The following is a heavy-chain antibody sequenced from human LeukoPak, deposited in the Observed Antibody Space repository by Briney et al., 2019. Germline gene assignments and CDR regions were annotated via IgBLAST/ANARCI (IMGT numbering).Heavy chain of an antibody. Sequence: SETLSLTCTVSGGSISSSSYYWGWIRQPPGKGLEWIGSIYYSGSTYYNPSLKSRVTISVDTSKNQFSLKLSSVTAADTAVYYCARGLYYDFWSGYPYYYYYMDVWGKGTTVTISS. CDR1: GGSISSSSYY. J-gene: IGHJ6*03. CDR2: IYYSGST. D-gene: IGHD3-3*01. CDR3: ARGLYYDFWSGYPYYYYYMDV. V-gene: IGHV4-39*07.